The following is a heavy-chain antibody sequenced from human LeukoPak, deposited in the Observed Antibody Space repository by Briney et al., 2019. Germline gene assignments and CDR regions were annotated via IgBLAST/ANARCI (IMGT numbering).Heavy chain of an antibody. CDR2: IDSSSSGI. J-gene: IGHJ1*01. CDR3: ARGTYSNSWYDDFQH. Sequence: SGGSLRLSCAASGFTFSDHYMTWISQAPGKRLEWVSYIDSSSSGIYYADSVKGRFTISRDNAKNFLFLQMNSLRDEDTAVYYCARGTYSNSWYDDFQHWGQGTLVTVSS. D-gene: IGHD6-13*01. CDR1: GFTFSDHY. V-gene: IGHV3-11*04.